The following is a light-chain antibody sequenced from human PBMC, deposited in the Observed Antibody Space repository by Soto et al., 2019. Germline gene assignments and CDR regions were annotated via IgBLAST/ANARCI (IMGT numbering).Light chain of an antibody. Sequence: DIQMTQSPSSLSASVGDRVTITCRASQGISNFLAWHQQKPGKVPKLLIYAASTLQSGVPSRFSGSGSGTDFTLTITSLQHEDVATYYCQRYNSAPWTFGQGTKVDIK. CDR3: QRYNSAPWT. CDR1: QGISNF. CDR2: AAS. V-gene: IGKV1-27*01. J-gene: IGKJ1*01.